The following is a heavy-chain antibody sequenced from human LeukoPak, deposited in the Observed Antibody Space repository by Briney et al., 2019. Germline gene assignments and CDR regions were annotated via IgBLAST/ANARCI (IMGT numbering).Heavy chain of an antibody. CDR2: IKQDGSEK. V-gene: IGHV3-7*01. Sequence: GGSLRLSCAASGFTFSSYWMSWVRPAPGKGLEWVANIKQDGSEKYYVDSVKGRFTISRDNAKNSLYLQMNSLRAEDTAVYYCAKDRMVRGVIITALDYWGQGTLVTVSS. D-gene: IGHD3-10*01. CDR3: AKDRMVRGVIITALDY. CDR1: GFTFSSYW. J-gene: IGHJ4*02.